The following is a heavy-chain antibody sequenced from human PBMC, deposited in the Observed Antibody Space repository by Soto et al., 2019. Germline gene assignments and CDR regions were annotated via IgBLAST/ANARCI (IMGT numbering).Heavy chain of an antibody. CDR3: ARVMVRGVTPDY. V-gene: IGHV1-8*01. CDR1: GYTFTSYD. J-gene: IGHJ4*02. Sequence: QVQLVQSGAEVKKPGASVQVSCKASGYTFTSYDINWVRQATGHGLEWMGWMNPNSGNTGYAQNFQGRVTMTRNTSISTAYMELSSLRSEDPAGYYCARVMVRGVTPDYWGQGPMVTVSS. D-gene: IGHD3-10*01. CDR2: MNPNSGNT.